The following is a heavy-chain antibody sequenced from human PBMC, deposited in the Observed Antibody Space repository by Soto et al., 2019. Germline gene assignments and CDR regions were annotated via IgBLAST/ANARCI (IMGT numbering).Heavy chain of an antibody. Sequence: SETLSLTCTVSGGSISSSSYYWGWIRQPPGKGLEWIGSIYYSGSTYYNPSLKSRVTISVDTSKNQFSLKLSSVTAADTAVYYCARQGEYYDILTGHCYYFDYWGQGTLLTVSS. CDR1: GGSISSSSYY. CDR2: IYYSGST. J-gene: IGHJ4*02. CDR3: ARQGEYYDILTGHCYYFDY. V-gene: IGHV4-39*01. D-gene: IGHD3-9*01.